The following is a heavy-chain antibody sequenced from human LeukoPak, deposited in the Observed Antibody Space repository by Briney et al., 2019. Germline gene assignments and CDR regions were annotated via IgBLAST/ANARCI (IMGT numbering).Heavy chain of an antibody. V-gene: IGHV3-9*01. CDR1: GFTFEDYA. Sequence: PGGSLRLSCAASGFTFEDYAMHWVRQAPGKGLEWVSGISWNSGSIGYADSVKGRFTISRDNAKNSLYLQMNSLRAEDTALYYCAKDMGAGYSSVWDWGQGTLVTVSS. D-gene: IGHD6-19*01. J-gene: IGHJ4*02. CDR3: AKDMGAGYSSVWD. CDR2: ISWNSGSI.